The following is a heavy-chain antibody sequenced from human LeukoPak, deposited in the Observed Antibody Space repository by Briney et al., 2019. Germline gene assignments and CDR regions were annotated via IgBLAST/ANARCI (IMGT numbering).Heavy chain of an antibody. CDR3: ARQLLWGYVSY. D-gene: IGHD7-27*01. Sequence: SETLCLTCTVSGGTICTRDFNWGGIRQPHGKGLEWIGGIYYSGSTYYNPSLKSRVTISVDTSKNQFSLKLRSVTAADTAVYYCARQLLWGYVSYWGQGTLVTVFS. J-gene: IGHJ4*01. V-gene: IGHV4-39*01. CDR2: IYYSGST. CDR1: GGTICTRDFN.